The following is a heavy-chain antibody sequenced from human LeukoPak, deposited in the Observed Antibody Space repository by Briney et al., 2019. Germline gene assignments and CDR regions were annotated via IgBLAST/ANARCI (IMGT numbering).Heavy chain of an antibody. D-gene: IGHD6-13*01. CDR1: GGTFTIYA. CDR2: IIPIFGTA. V-gene: IGHV1-69*01. Sequence: SVKVSSTASGGTFTIYAIIWVRQAPGQGLEWMGGIIPIFGTANYAQKFQGRVTITADESTSTAYLELSSLRSEDTAVYYCARVYMLAAVWAPSFYSWGQGALVTVSS. J-gene: IGHJ4*02. CDR3: ARVYMLAAVWAPSFYS.